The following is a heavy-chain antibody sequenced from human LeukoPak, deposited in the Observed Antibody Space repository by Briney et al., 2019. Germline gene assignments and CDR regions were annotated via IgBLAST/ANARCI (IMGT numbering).Heavy chain of an antibody. D-gene: IGHD3-16*02. Sequence: SETLSLTCTVSGDSVTNDFFSGWVRQPPGKELEWIGSFCLGRDTYYRPSLKSRVTTSVDTSKNQFSLKLSSVTAADTAVYYCARDAPRLGELSTWGQGTLVTVSS. J-gene: IGHJ5*02. CDR1: GDSVTNDFF. CDR2: FCLGRDT. CDR3: ARDAPRLGELST. V-gene: IGHV4-38-2*02.